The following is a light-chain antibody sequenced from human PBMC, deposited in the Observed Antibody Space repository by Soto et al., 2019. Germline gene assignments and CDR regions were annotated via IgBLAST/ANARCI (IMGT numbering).Light chain of an antibody. J-gene: IGKJ5*01. Sequence: DIQLTQSPSFLSASVGDRVTITCRASQGLSSDLAWYQQKPGKSPKLMIYAASTLQSGVPSRFSGSGSGTDFTLTISSLQPEDFSTYYCQQLNSYPIPFGQGTRLEIK. V-gene: IGKV1-9*01. CDR2: AAS. CDR3: QQLNSYPIP. CDR1: QGLSSD.